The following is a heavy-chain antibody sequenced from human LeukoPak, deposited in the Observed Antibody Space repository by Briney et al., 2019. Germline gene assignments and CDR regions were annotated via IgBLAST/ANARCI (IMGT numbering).Heavy chain of an antibody. CDR2: IDSRRNI. Sequence: SETLSLTCTVSYESISSSSHYWGWIRRPPGKGLEWIGNIDSRRNIHSNPSLDSRATISVDTSKNQFSLKLSSVTAADTAVYYCARTKYYFDSSDYFFFDPWGQGILVTVSS. CDR3: ARTKYYFDSSDYFFFDP. V-gene: IGHV4-39*01. CDR1: YESISSSSHY. J-gene: IGHJ5*02. D-gene: IGHD3-22*01.